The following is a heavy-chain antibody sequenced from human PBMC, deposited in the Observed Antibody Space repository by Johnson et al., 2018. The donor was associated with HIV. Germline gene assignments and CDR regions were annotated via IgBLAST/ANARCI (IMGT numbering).Heavy chain of an antibody. D-gene: IGHD6-6*01. V-gene: IGHV3-30*03. CDR1: GFTFSSYG. CDR2: ISYDGSNK. Sequence: QLVESGGGVVQPGRSLRLSCAASGFTFSSYGMHWVRQAPGKGLEWVAVISYDGSNKYYADSVKGRFTISRDNTKNSLYLQMNSLRAEDTAGYYCATVHSSSDAVEIWGQGTMVTVSS. J-gene: IGHJ3*02. CDR3: ATVHSSSDAVEI.